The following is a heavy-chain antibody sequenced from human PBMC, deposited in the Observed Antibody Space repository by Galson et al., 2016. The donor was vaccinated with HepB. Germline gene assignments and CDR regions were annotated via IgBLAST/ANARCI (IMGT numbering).Heavy chain of an antibody. D-gene: IGHD1-14*01. V-gene: IGHV2-5*02. CDR3: AHRRLYRLLGGFDT. CDR1: RFSLNDGGVG. CDR2: IYGDDDK. Sequence: PALVKPTPTLTLTCTFSRFSLNDGGVGVGWIRQPPGQALEWLALIYGDDDKHYSPSLQSRLTITKDTSKSQVVLTLTNVDPEDTGTYYCAHRRLYRLLGGFDTWGQGTMVTVSS. J-gene: IGHJ3*02.